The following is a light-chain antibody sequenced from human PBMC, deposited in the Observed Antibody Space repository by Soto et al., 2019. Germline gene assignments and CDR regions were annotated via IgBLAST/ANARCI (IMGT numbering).Light chain of an antibody. CDR2: DVT. Sequence: QSALTQPRSVSGSPGQSVTISCTGTSSDVGGYNYASWYQQYQGKAPKLMIYDVTERPSGVPDRFSGSKSGNTASLTISGLQAEDEADYYCCSYAGNYVVFGGGTKVTVL. CDR1: SSDVGGYNY. V-gene: IGLV2-11*01. CDR3: CSYAGNYVV. J-gene: IGLJ2*01.